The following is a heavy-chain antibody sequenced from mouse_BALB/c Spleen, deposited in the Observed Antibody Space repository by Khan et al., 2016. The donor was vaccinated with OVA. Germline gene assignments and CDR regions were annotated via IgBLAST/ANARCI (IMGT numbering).Heavy chain of an antibody. J-gene: IGHJ1*01. CDR2: INSNGGTS. V-gene: IGHV5-6-3*01. CDR1: GFTFSGYG. Sequence: EVELVESGGGLVQPGGSLKLSCAASGFTFSGYGMSWVRQSPDKRLELVAPINSNGGTSYYPDSVKGGFTISRDNAKNTLHLQMSSLKSEDTATYYCARVYYRYDEGYWYVDVWGAGTTVTVSS. D-gene: IGHD2-14*01. CDR3: ARVYYRYDEGYWYVDV.